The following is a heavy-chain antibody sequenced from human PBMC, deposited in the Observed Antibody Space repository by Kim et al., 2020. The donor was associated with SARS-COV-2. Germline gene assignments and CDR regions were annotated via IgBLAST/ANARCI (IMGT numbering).Heavy chain of an antibody. D-gene: IGHD1-1*01. CDR1: DFTFSDSA. CDR3: TRVPGTTSAFWDGFD. J-gene: IGHJ3*02. Sequence: GGSLRLSCAASDFTFSDSAMHWVRQASGKGLEWVGLMRSKSSSYETAYAASGRGSFTIARDETKHTAYLQRNSLKTAATAEYYCTRVPGTTSAFWDGFD. V-gene: IGHV3-73*01. CDR2: MRSKSSSYET.